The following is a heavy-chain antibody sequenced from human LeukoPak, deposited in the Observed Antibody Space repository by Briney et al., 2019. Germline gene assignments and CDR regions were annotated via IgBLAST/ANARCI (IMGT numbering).Heavy chain of an antibody. V-gene: IGHV3-30*03. D-gene: IGHD1-7*01. CDR2: ISYDGKVK. CDR3: VGTIAYRGSEY. CDR1: GFSFSTYG. J-gene: IGHJ4*02. Sequence: GGSLRLSCAASGFSFSTYGMQWVRQAPGKGLEWVAVISYDGKVKHYTDSVKGRFTISRDNAKNTAYLQMNNLSAEDTAVYYCVGTIAYRGSEYWGQGALVTVSS.